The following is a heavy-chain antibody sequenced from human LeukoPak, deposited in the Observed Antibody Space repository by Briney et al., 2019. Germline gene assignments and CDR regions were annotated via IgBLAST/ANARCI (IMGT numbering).Heavy chain of an antibody. CDR2: IYTSGST. CDR1: GGSISSGSYY. Sequence: PSQTLSLTCTVSGGSISSGSYYWSWIRQPAGKGLEWIGRIYTSGSTNYNPSLKSRVTISVDTSKNQFSLKLSSVTAADTAVYYCAQAYYGSGSYAIDYWGQGTLVTVSS. D-gene: IGHD3-10*01. CDR3: AQAYYGSGSYAIDY. J-gene: IGHJ4*02. V-gene: IGHV4-61*02.